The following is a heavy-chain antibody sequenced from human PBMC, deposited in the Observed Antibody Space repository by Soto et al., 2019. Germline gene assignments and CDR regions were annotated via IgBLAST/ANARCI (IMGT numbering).Heavy chain of an antibody. CDR2: IKQDGSQK. CDR3: VGGVGWIFDL. CDR1: GFNLNTYW. J-gene: IGHJ2*01. Sequence: EVQLVESGGGLVQPEGSLRLSCAASGFNLNTYWMNWVRQAPGKGLEWVANIKQDGSQKNYVDSVKGRFTISRDNAKNSLYLQMNSLTTGDTAVYFCVGGVGWIFDLWGRGTLVTVSS. V-gene: IGHV3-7*01. D-gene: IGHD6-19*01.